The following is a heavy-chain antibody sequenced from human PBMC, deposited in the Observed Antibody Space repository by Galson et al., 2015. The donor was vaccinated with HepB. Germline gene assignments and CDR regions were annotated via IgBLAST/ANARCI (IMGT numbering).Heavy chain of an antibody. J-gene: IGHJ4*02. CDR2: IKNRADGGKT. CDR3: TSAYGDYNSVPSGDFDY. D-gene: IGHD4-17*01. CDR1: GFTFSNVW. V-gene: IGHV3-15*01. Sequence: LRLSCSASGFTFSNVWMSWVRQAPGKRREWVGRIKNRADGGKTDYGAPVKGRFTISRDDSKNTLYLQMNTLKTEDTAVYYCTSAYGDYNSVPSGDFDYWGQGTLVTVSS.